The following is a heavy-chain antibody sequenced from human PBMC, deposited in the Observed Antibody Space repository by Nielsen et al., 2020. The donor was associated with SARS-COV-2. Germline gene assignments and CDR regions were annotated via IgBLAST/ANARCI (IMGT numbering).Heavy chain of an antibody. CDR3: ARDKEYYYGSGSYHNWFDP. D-gene: IGHD3-10*01. J-gene: IGHJ5*02. CDR1: GFTFDDYA. V-gene: IGHV3-9*01. Sequence: SLKISCAASGFTFDDYAMHWVRQAPGKGLEWVSGISWNSGSIGYADSVKGRFTISRDNAKNSLYLQMNSLRAEDTALYHCARDKEYYYGSGSYHNWFDPWGQGTLVTVSS. CDR2: ISWNSGSI.